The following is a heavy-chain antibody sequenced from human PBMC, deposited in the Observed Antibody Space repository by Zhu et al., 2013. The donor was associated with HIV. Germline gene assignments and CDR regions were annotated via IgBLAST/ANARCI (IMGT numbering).Heavy chain of an antibody. CDR3: ARDADHVDTAMVDAFDI. V-gene: IGHV4-30-4*01. CDR2: IYYSGST. D-gene: IGHD5-18*01. CDR1: GGSISSGDYY. Sequence: QVQLQESGPGLVKPSQTLSLTCTVSGGSISSGDYYWSWIRQPPGKGLEWIGYIYYSGSTYYNPSLKSRVTISVDTSKNQFSLKLSSVTAADTAVYYCARDADHVDTAMVDAFDIWGQGTMVTVSS. J-gene: IGHJ3*02.